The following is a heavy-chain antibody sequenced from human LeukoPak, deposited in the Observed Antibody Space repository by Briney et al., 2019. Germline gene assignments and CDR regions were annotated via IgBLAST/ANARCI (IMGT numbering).Heavy chain of an antibody. CDR3: ARGRVSSSTWYSTYYYYFYMDV. D-gene: IGHD1-1*01. CDR2: IYYSGST. CDR1: GGSIISTSYY. Sequence: PSETLSLTCTVSGGSIISTSYYWGWIRQPPGKGLEWIGTIYYSGSTNFNPSLNGRVSISRDTTKNLFSLRLRSVTAADTAVYFCARGRVSSSTWYSTYYYYFYMDVWGKGTTVTVSS. J-gene: IGHJ6*03. V-gene: IGHV4-39*07.